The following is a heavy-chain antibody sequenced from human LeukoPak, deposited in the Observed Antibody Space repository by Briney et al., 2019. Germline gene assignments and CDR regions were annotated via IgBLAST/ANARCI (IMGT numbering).Heavy chain of an antibody. CDR3: ARVPKTYGSGSYYPY. J-gene: IGHJ4*02. D-gene: IGHD3-10*01. CDR2: INHSGST. Sequence: SETLSLTCAVYGGSFSGYYWSWIRQPPGKELEWIGEINHSGSTNYNPSLKSRVTISVDTSKNQFSLKLSSVTAADTAVYYCARVPKTYGSGSYYPYWGQGTLVTVSS. V-gene: IGHV4-34*01. CDR1: GGSFSGYY.